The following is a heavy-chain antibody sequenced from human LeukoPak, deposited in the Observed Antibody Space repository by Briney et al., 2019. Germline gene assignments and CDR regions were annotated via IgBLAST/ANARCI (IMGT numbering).Heavy chain of an antibody. V-gene: IGHV3-48*03. D-gene: IGHD3-10*01. CDR2: IGTSDSTI. Sequence: GGSLRLSCAASGFTFSSYEMNWVRQAPGTGLEWVSHIGTSDSTIDYVDSVKGRFTISRDNAKNSLYLQMNSLRAEDTAVYYCARDNRGYGSGSYYYYGMDVWGKGTTVTVSS. J-gene: IGHJ6*04. CDR3: ARDNRGYGSGSYYYYGMDV. CDR1: GFTFSSYE.